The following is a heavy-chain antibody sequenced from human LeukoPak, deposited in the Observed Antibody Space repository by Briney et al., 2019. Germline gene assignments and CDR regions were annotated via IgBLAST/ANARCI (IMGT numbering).Heavy chain of an antibody. CDR2: VYYSGKT. J-gene: IGHJ4*02. CDR1: GGSISSYY. CDR3: AGAKIGVAGFFDN. V-gene: IGHV4-59*08. Sequence: PSETLSLTCFVSGGSISSYYWSWIRQPPGKGLEWIGYVYYSGKTSHNPSLKSRLTISVDTSKNQFSLKLTSVTAADTAVYYCAGAKIGVAGFFDNWGQGNLVTVSS. D-gene: IGHD6-19*01.